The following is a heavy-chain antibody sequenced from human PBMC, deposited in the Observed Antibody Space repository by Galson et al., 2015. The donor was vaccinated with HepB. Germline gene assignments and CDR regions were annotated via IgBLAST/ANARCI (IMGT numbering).Heavy chain of an antibody. Sequence: SVKVSCKASGGTFSSYAISWVRQAPGQGLEWMGGIIPILGIANYAQKFQGRVTITADKSTSTAYMELSSLRSEDTAVYYCARAVRLGYCSSTSCYEGSAGIDYWGQGTLVTVSS. D-gene: IGHD2-2*01. J-gene: IGHJ4*02. CDR1: GGTFSSYA. CDR2: IIPILGIA. V-gene: IGHV1-69*10. CDR3: ARAVRLGYCSSTSCYEGSAGIDY.